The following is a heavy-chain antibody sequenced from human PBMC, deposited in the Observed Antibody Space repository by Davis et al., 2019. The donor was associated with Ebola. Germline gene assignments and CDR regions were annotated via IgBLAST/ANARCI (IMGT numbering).Heavy chain of an antibody. D-gene: IGHD6-13*01. CDR3: ARAPGIAARLSNWFDP. Sequence: ASVKVSCKASGYTFTSYAMNWVRQAPGQGLEWMGWINTNTGNPTYAQGFTGRFVFSLDTSVSTTYLQITSLKPEDTAVYYCARAPGIAARLSNWFDPWGPGTLVTVSS. J-gene: IGHJ5*02. CDR1: GYTFTSYA. V-gene: IGHV7-4-1*02. CDR2: INTNTGNP.